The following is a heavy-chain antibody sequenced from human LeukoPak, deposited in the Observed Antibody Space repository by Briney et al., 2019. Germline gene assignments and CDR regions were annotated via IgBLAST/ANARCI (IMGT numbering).Heavy chain of an antibody. CDR3: ARVHSSGWYWFDP. Sequence: SETLSLTCTVSGGSVSSGSYYWSWIRQPPGKGLEWIGYIYYSGSTNYNPSLKSRVTISVDTSKNQFSLKLSPVTAADTAVYYCARVHSSGWYWFDPWGQGTLVTVSS. J-gene: IGHJ5*02. CDR1: GGSVSSGSYY. D-gene: IGHD6-19*01. CDR2: IYYSGST. V-gene: IGHV4-61*01.